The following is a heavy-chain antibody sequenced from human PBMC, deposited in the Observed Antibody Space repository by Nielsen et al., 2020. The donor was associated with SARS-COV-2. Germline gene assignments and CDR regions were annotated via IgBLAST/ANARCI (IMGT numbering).Heavy chain of an antibody. V-gene: IGHV3-48*02. J-gene: IGHJ4*02. CDR3: ARDDGSYYPVYYFDY. CDR1: GFTFSSYS. D-gene: IGHD1-26*01. CDR2: ISSSSSTI. Sequence: GESLKISCAASGFTFSSYSMNWVRQAPGKGLEWVSYISSSSSTIYYADSVKGRFTISRDNAKNSPYLQMNSLRDEDTAVYYCARDDGSYYPVYYFDYWGQGTLVTVSS.